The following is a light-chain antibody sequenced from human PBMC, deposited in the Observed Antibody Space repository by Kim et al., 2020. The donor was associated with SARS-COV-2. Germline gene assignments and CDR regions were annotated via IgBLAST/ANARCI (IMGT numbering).Light chain of an antibody. Sequence: EIVLTQSPGTLSLSPGERATLSCRASQSVGSSYLVWYQQKPGQAPRLLIYGASTRATGIPDRFSGSGSGTDFTLTISRLEPEDFAVYYCQQYGSSPPYTFGQGTKLEI. CDR1: QSVGSSY. V-gene: IGKV3-20*01. CDR2: GAS. J-gene: IGKJ2*01. CDR3: QQYGSSPPYT.